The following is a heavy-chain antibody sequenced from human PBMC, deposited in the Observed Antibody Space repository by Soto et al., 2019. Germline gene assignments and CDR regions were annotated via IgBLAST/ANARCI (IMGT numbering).Heavy chain of an antibody. D-gene: IGHD6-25*01. CDR1: GYSFTDAW. V-gene: IGHV3-15*07. Sequence: EVKLVESGGDLVKPGGSLRLACAASGYSFTDAWMNWVRQAPGKGLEWVGRMKSFADGGTTEYAAPVKGRFSISREDSTLTVFLQMTSLQTEDTAVDYCTIRPQAADSGVGSIDFWGRGTLVTVSA. J-gene: IGHJ4*02. CDR2: MKSFADGGTT. CDR3: TIRPQAADSGVGSIDF.